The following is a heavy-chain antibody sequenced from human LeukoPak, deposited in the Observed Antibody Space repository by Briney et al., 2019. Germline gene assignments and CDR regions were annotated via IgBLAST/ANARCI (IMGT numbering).Heavy chain of an antibody. D-gene: IGHD2-2*01. Sequence: SETLSLTCAVYGGSFSGYYWSWIRQPPGKGLEWIGEINHSGSTNYNPSLKSRVTISVDTSKNQFSLKLSSVTAADTAVYYCARAPVVVPAASSFGFDPWGQGTLVTVSS. CDR3: ARAPVVVPAASSFGFDP. J-gene: IGHJ5*02. CDR1: GGSFSGYY. V-gene: IGHV4-34*01. CDR2: INHSGST.